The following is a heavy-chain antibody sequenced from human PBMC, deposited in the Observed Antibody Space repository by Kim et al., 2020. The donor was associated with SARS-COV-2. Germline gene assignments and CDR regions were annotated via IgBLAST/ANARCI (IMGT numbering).Heavy chain of an antibody. J-gene: IGHJ4*02. D-gene: IGHD6-19*01. CDR3: TTVTPSWVAVAGPDGY. CDR1: GFTFSNAW. Sequence: GGSLRHSCAASGFTFSNAWMSWVRQAPGKGLEWVGRIKSKTDGGTTDYAAPVKGRFTISRDDSKNTLYLQMNSLKTEDTAVYYCTTVTPSWVAVAGPDGYWGQGTLVTVSS. V-gene: IGHV3-15*01. CDR2: IKSKTDGGTT.